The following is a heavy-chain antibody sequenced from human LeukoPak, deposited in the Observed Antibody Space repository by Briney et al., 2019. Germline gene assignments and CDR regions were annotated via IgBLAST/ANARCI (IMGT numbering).Heavy chain of an antibody. D-gene: IGHD1-1*01. J-gene: IGHJ1*01. Sequence: GGSLRLSCTASGFTFSDYSMNWVRQAPGKGLEWVSSISRRSRHVYYAGSVKGRFTISRDNAWNSLYLQMNSLRAEDMAVYFCVRDLLGSGSTTANLHHWGQDTLVTVSS. CDR2: ISRRSRHV. V-gene: IGHV3-21*01. CDR3: VRDLLGSGSTTANLHH. CDR1: GFTFSDYS.